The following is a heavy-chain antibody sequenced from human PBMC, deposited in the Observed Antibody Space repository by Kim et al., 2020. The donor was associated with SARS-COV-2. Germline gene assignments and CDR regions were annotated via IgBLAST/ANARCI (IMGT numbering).Heavy chain of an antibody. Sequence: GGSLRLSCTASGFTFGDYAMSWVRQAPGKGLEWVGFIRSKAYGGTTEYAASVKGRFTISRDDSKSIAYLQMNSLKTEDTAVYYCTSEEIGYCSGGSCYPFDYWGQGTLVTVSS. V-gene: IGHV3-49*04. CDR2: IRSKAYGGTT. CDR1: GFTFGDYA. D-gene: IGHD2-15*01. J-gene: IGHJ4*02. CDR3: TSEEIGYCSGGSCYPFDY.